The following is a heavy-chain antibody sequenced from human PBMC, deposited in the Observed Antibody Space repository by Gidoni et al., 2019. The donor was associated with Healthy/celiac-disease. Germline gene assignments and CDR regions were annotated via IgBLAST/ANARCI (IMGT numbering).Heavy chain of an antibody. CDR1: GFTFSSYA. CDR2: IGGSGGST. CDR3: AKVPNSGSYIYFDY. D-gene: IGHD1-26*01. Sequence: EVQLLESGGGLVQPGGSLRLSCAAPGFTFSSYAMSWVRQAPGKGLGWVSAIGGSGGSTYYADSVKGRFTISRDNSKNTLYLQMNSLRAEDTAVYYCAKVPNSGSYIYFDYWGQGTLVTVSS. J-gene: IGHJ4*02. V-gene: IGHV3-23*01.